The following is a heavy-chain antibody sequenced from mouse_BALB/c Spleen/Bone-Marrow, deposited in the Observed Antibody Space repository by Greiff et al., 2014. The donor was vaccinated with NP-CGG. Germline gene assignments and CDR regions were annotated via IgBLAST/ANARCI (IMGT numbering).Heavy chain of an antibody. D-gene: IGHD3-1*01. J-gene: IGHJ2*01. CDR1: GYTFTSYF. CDR3: ARGAPYYFDY. CDR2: IYPGDGST. V-gene: IGHV1S56*01. Sequence: QVQLKQSGPELVKPGASVKMSCKASGYTFTSYFIHWVEQRPGQGLEWIGWIYPGDGSTNYNEKFTGKTTLTADKSSSTAYMLLSSLTSEDSAIYFCARGAPYYFDYWGQGTTLTVSS.